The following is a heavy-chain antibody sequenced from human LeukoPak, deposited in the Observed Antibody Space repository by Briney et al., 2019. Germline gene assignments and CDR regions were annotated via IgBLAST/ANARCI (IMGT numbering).Heavy chain of an antibody. CDR3: ARVSFVGATTMGRDYFDY. J-gene: IGHJ4*02. Sequence: ASVKVSCKASGYTFTGYYMHWVRQAPGQGLEWMGWINPNSGGTNYAQKFQGRVTMTRDTSISTAYMELSRLRSDDTAVYYCARVSFVGATTMGRDYFDYWGQGTPVTVSS. D-gene: IGHD1-26*01. V-gene: IGHV1-2*02. CDR1: GYTFTGYY. CDR2: INPNSGGT.